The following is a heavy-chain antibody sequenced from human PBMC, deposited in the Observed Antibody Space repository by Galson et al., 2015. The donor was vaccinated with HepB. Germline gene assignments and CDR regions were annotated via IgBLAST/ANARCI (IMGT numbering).Heavy chain of an antibody. D-gene: IGHD6-19*01. J-gene: IGHJ4*02. Sequence: SVKVSCKASGYTFTSYGISWVRRAPGQGLEWMGWISAYNGNTNYAQKLQGRVTMTTDTSTSTAYMELRSLRSDDTAVYYCARYSSGWDGLVFDYWGQGTLVTVSS. V-gene: IGHV1-18*01. CDR3: ARYSSGWDGLVFDY. CDR1: GYTFTSYG. CDR2: ISAYNGNT.